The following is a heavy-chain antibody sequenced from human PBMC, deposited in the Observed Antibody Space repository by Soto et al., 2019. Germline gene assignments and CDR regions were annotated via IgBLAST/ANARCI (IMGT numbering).Heavy chain of an antibody. Sequence: QVQLQESGPGLVKPSETLSLTCTVSGDSISSYYWTWIRQPPGKGLEWIAFIYYGGSTNYNPSLKSRVTISVDTSKNQFSLNLNSVTAADTAVYYCARPGRDWGSPEYWGQGTRVTVSS. CDR2: IYYGGST. V-gene: IGHV4-59*08. D-gene: IGHD7-27*01. CDR1: GDSISSYY. CDR3: ARPGRDWGSPEY. J-gene: IGHJ4*02.